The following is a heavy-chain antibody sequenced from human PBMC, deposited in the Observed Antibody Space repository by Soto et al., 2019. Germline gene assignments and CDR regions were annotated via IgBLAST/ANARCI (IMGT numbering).Heavy chain of an antibody. V-gene: IGHV4-30-2*01. CDR1: GGSISSGGYS. D-gene: IGHD7-27*01. J-gene: IGHJ4*02. CDR3: AGGPGVSRNY. Sequence: QLQLQESGSGLVKPSQTLSLTCAVSGGSISSGGYSWSWIRQPPGKGLEWIGYNEHSGCTYYIPSCXGXVXIPXAMSKNQFSRKLCSVTAADTAVYYCAGGPGVSRNYWGQGTLVTVSS. CDR2: NEHSGCT.